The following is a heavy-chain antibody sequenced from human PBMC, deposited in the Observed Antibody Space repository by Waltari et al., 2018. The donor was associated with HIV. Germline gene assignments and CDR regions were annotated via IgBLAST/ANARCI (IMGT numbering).Heavy chain of an antibody. CDR2: IWYDGSRQ. V-gene: IGHV3-33*01. Sequence: QVHLVESGGGVVQPGRSLRLSCSASGFSFTNYGMHWVRQAPGKGLEGVALIWYDGSRQYYTESVKGRFTVSRDNSKSTVYLQINNLRVDDSAVYYCARAHITGDTPCDHWGQGTLVFVSS. D-gene: IGHD1-1*01. CDR3: ARAHITGDTPCDH. J-gene: IGHJ4*02. CDR1: GFSFTNYG.